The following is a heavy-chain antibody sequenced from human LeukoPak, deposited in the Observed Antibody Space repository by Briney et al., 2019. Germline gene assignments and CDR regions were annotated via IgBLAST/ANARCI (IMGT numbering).Heavy chain of an antibody. V-gene: IGHV1-18*01. CDR1: GYSFTNYG. J-gene: IGHJ5*02. CDR3: ARDLGIAVAGTSRWFDP. Sequence: ASVKVSCKASGYSFTNYGISWVRQAPGQGLEWMGWISIYNGNTNYAQKLQGRVTMTTDTSTSTAYMELRSLRSDDTAVYYCARDLGIAVAGTSRWFDPWGQGTLVTVSS. D-gene: IGHD6-19*01. CDR2: ISIYNGNT.